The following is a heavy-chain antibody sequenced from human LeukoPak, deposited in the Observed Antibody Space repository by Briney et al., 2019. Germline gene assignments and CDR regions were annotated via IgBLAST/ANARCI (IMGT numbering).Heavy chain of an antibody. Sequence: GGSLRLSGSASGFTFSSYGMEWVRQAPGKGLECVSAISSNEGSTYYADSVKGRFTISRDNSKNTLYIQMSSLRAEDTAVYYCVKETIAAAGTFDYWGQGTLVTVSS. CDR1: GFTFSSYG. CDR3: VKETIAAAGTFDY. V-gene: IGHV3-64D*06. J-gene: IGHJ4*02. CDR2: ISSNEGST. D-gene: IGHD6-13*01.